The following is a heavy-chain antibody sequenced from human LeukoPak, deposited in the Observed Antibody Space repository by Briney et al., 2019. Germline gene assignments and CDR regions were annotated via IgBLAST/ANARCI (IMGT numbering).Heavy chain of an antibody. CDR1: GGSISSGGYS. CDR2: IYYSGST. J-gene: IGHJ5*02. D-gene: IGHD3-10*01. V-gene: IGHV4-30-4*01. CDR3: ARQSRFGELFHWFDP. Sequence: PSETLSLTCAVSGGSISSGGYSWSWIRQPPGKGLEWIGYIYYSGSTYYNPSLKSRVTISVDTSKNQFSLKLSSVTAADTAVYYCARQSRFGELFHWFDPWGQGTLVTVSS.